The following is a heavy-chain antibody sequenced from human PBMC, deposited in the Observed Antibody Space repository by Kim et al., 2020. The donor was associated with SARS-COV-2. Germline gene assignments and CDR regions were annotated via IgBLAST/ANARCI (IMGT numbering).Heavy chain of an antibody. V-gene: IGHV3-30*18. CDR2: ISYNGSNK. CDR3: AKGSMDV. J-gene: IGHJ6*02. Sequence: GGSLRLSCAASGFTFSSYGMHWVRQAPGKGLEWVAVISYNGSNKYYADSVKGRFTISRDNSKNTLYLQMNSLRAEDTAVYYCAKGSMDVWGQGTTVTVSS. CDR1: GFTFSSYG.